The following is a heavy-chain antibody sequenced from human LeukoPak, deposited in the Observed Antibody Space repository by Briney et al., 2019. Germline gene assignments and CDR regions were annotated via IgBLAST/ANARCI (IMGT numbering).Heavy chain of an antibody. J-gene: IGHJ5*02. Sequence: PGGSLRLSCAASGFTFSSYAMTWVRQAPGKGLKWVSTISSSGGSTYYADSVKGRFTISRDNSKKTLYLQMNSLRADDTAVYYCAKDVDSSSWFGGIWFDPWGQGTLVTVSS. CDR2: ISSSGGST. CDR3: AKDVDSSSWFGGIWFDP. D-gene: IGHD6-13*01. V-gene: IGHV3-23*01. CDR1: GFTFSSYA.